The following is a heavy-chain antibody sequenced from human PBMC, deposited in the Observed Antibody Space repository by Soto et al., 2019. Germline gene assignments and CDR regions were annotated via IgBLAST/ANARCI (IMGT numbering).Heavy chain of an antibody. J-gene: IGHJ6*02. CDR3: ERDAAFPYGMYV. Sequence: QVQLQESGPGLVKPSQTLSLTCAVSGDSISSGGHYWSWVRQHPGKGLEWIGYIYTNEPTYFNPPFKGRSTLSADTPKKVFSLKVTAVTSADTAVYYCERDAAFPYGMYVWGHGTAVTVCS. D-gene: IGHD6-25*01. V-gene: IGHV4-31*11. CDR1: GDSISSGGHY. CDR2: IYTNEPT.